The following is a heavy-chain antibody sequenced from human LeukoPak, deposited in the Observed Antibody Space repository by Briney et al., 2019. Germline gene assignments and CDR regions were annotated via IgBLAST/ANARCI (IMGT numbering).Heavy chain of an antibody. Sequence: SVKVSCKASGGTFSSYAIIWVRQAPGQGLEWMGGIIPIFGTANYAQKFQGRVTITTDESTSTAYMELSSLRSEDTAVYYCARSPYYGGYYYYYMDVWGKGTTVTVSS. V-gene: IGHV1-69*05. J-gene: IGHJ6*03. CDR1: GGTFSSYA. CDR3: ARSPYYGGYYYYYMDV. D-gene: IGHD4-23*01. CDR2: IIPIFGTA.